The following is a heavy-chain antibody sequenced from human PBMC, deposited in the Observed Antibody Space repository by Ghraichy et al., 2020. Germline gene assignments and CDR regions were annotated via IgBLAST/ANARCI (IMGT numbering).Heavy chain of an antibody. V-gene: IGHV4-34*01. CDR3: ARGPRFPYYYYGMDV. CDR1: GGSFSGYY. Sequence: SETLSLTCAVYGGSFSGYYWSWIRQPPGKGLEWIGEINHSGSTNYNPSLKSRVTISVDTSKNQFSLKLSSVTAADTAVYYCARGPRFPYYYYGMDVWGQGTTVTVSS. J-gene: IGHJ6*02. D-gene: IGHD3-3*01. CDR2: INHSGST.